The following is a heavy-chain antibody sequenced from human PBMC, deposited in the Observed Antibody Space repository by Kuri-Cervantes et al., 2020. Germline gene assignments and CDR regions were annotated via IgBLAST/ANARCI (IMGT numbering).Heavy chain of an antibody. V-gene: IGHV3-21*01. J-gene: IGHJ5*02. CDR3: ARWSCSTTSCSARGGFDP. CDR2: IFSSGTYI. Sequence: GESLKISCAASGFTFNIYSMHWVRQAPGKGLEWVSSIFSSGTYIHYADSVKGRFTISRDNAKNSLYLEMNSLRAEDTAVYYCARWSCSTTSCSARGGFDPWGQGILVTVSS. D-gene: IGHD2-2*01. CDR1: GFTFNIYS.